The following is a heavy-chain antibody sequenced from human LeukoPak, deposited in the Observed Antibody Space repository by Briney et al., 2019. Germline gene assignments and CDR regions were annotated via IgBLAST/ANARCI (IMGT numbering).Heavy chain of an antibody. CDR2: ISYDGSNK. D-gene: IGHD2-21*02. CDR3: ARSIVVVTAFDY. CDR1: GFTFSSYG. Sequence: PGRSLRLSCAASGFTFSSYGMHWVRQAPGKGLEWVAVISYDGSNKYYADSVKGRFTISRDNSKNTLYLQMNSLRAEDTAVYYCARSIVVVTAFDYWGQGTLVTVSS. J-gene: IGHJ4*02. V-gene: IGHV3-30*03.